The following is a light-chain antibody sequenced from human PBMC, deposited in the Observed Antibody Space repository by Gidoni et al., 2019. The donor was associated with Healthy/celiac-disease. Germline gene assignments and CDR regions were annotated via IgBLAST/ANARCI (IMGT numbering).Light chain of an antibody. Sequence: EIVMPQSPATLSVSPGERATLSCRASQSVRSNLAWYQQKPGQAPRRLIYGASTRATGIPARFSGRGYGTEFTLTISSLQSEDFAVYYCQQYNNWPPFTFXPXTKVDIK. V-gene: IGKV3-15*01. J-gene: IGKJ3*01. CDR2: GAS. CDR3: QQYNNWPPFT. CDR1: QSVRSN.